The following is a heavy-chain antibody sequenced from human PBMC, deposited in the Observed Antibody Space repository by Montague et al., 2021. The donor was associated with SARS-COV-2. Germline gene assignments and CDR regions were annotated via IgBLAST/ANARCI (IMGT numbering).Heavy chain of an antibody. CDR1: GGSMTDYY. V-gene: IGHV4-59*01. CDR2: TSESGDA. Sequence: SETLSLTCSVSGGSMTDYYWSWIRQAPGKGLEWIGFTSESGDAKSNPSLPSRLTIIMGTSNNHFSPKLWSVTTADTAGYYCARNPARGQRTGTPNYGLGVWGQGTPVTVSS. CDR3: ARNPARGQRTGTPNYGLGV. D-gene: IGHD1-7*01. J-gene: IGHJ6*02.